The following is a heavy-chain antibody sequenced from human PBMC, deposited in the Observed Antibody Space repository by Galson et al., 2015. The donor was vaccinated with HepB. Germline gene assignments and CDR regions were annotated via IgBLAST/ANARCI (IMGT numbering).Heavy chain of an antibody. CDR3: ARDNLQLFDY. J-gene: IGHJ4*02. V-gene: IGHV3-7*03. Sequence: SLRLSCAASGFTFSGYWMSWVRQAPGKGLEWVANINEDGSEKYFVDSVKGRFTISRDNARNSVYLQMNSLTAEDTAVYYCARDNLQLFDYWGLGTLVTVSS. CDR1: GFTFSGYW. D-gene: IGHD6-13*01. CDR2: INEDGSEK.